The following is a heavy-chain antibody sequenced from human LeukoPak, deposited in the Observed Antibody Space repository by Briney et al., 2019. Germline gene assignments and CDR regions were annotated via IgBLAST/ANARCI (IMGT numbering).Heavy chain of an antibody. D-gene: IGHD3-10*02. CDR1: GFTFSSYS. CDR3: ARGTMFSYYFDY. Sequence: GGSLRLSCAASGFTFSSYSMKWVRQAPGKGLEWVSFISSSSSYIYYADSVKGRFTISRDNAKNSLYLQMNSLRAEDTAVYYCARGTMFSYYFDYWGQGTLVTVSS. J-gene: IGHJ4*02. V-gene: IGHV3-21*01. CDR2: ISSSSSYI.